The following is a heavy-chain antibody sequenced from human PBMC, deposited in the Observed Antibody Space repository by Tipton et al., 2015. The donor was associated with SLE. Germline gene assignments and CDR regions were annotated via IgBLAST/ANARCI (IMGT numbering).Heavy chain of an antibody. CDR2: IYYSGST. CDR1: GGSISSYY. Sequence: TLSLTCTVSGGSISSYYWSWIRQPPGKGLEWNGYIYYSGSTNYNPSLKSRVTISVDTSKNQFSLKLSSVTAADTAVYYCARDRGPDGSGLNWFDPWGQGTLVTVSS. D-gene: IGHD3-10*01. V-gene: IGHV4-59*01. J-gene: IGHJ5*02. CDR3: ARDRGPDGSGLNWFDP.